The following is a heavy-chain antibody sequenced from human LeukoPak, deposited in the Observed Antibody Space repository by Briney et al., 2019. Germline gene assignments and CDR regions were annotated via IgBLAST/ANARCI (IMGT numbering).Heavy chain of an antibody. CDR2: IYYSGST. CDR1: GGSISSYY. V-gene: IGHV4-59*01. D-gene: IGHD3-22*01. CDR3: ARSYYDSSGYHSLFGY. Sequence: PSETLSLTCTVSGGSISSYYWSWIRQPPGKGLEWIGYIYYSGSTNYNPSLKSRVTISVNTSKNQFSLKLSSVTAADTAVYYCARSYYDSSGYHSLFGYWGQGTLVTVSS. J-gene: IGHJ4*02.